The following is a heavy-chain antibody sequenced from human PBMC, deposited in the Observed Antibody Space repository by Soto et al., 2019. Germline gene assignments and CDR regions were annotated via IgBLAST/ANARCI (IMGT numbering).Heavy chain of an antibody. J-gene: IGHJ2*01. Sequence: EVQLLESGGGLVQPGGSLRLSCSASGITFSSYAMSWVRQAPGKGLEWVSIIRGSGGNTYYADSVKGRFTISRDTSKNXLXLQMNSLRAEDSAVYYCAKDGGVWYDSRGYPWYFDLWGRGTLVTVSS. V-gene: IGHV3-23*01. CDR1: GITFSSYA. CDR3: AKDGGVWYDSRGYPWYFDL. D-gene: IGHD3-22*01. CDR2: IRGSGGNT.